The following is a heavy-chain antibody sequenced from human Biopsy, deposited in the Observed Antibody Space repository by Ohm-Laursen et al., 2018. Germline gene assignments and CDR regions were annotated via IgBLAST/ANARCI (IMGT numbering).Heavy chain of an antibody. CDR3: ARDLPSSDDYSMDL. V-gene: IGHV4-4*07. J-gene: IGHJ4*02. CDR1: GASISSYY. D-gene: IGHD2-15*01. CDR2: TYKGGNT. Sequence: SETLSLTWTVSGASISSYYWSWIRQPAGKGLEWIGHTYKGGNTNHNPSLKSRVSMSVDTSKNQLSLMLRSVTAADTAVYYCARDLPSSDDYSMDLWGQGTPVTVSS.